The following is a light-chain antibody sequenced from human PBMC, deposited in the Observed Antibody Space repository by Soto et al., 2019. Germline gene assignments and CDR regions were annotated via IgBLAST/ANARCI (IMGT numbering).Light chain of an antibody. V-gene: IGKV1-5*01. CDR1: QSVRTW. Sequence: DIQMTQSPSTVSASVGDGVTITCRASQSVRTWLAWYQQKPGKAPKLLIYDASTLESGLSSGFSGSGSGTEFTLSFSSLQPDDFATYSCEQYNSYPYTYGQGTKLEIK. J-gene: IGKJ2*01. CDR3: EQYNSYPYT. CDR2: DAS.